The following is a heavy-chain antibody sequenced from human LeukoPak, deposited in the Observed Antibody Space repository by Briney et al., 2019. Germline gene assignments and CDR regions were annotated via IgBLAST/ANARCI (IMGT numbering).Heavy chain of an antibody. D-gene: IGHD1-26*01. CDR1: GGSISSSSYY. CDR3: ARLIVGATRGYYFDY. J-gene: IGHJ4*02. CDR2: IYYSGST. Sequence: SETLSLTCTVSGGSISSSSYYWGWIRQPPGKGLEWIGSIYYSGSTYYNPSLKSRVTISVDTSKNQFSLKLSSVTAADTAVYYCARLIVGATRGYYFDYWGQGTLVTVSS. V-gene: IGHV4-39*01.